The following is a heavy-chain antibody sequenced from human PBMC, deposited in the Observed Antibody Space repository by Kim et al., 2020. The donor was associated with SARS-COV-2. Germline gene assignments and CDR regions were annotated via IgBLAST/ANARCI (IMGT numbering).Heavy chain of an antibody. Sequence: GGSLRLSCAASGFTFSSYSMNWVRQAPGKGLEWVSSISTSISYIYYADSVKGRFTISRDNAKNSLYLQMNSLRAEDTAVYYCASFEYYFDYWGQGTLVTVSS. J-gene: IGHJ4*02. CDR1: GFTFSSYS. CDR3: ASFEYYFDY. D-gene: IGHD3-9*01. V-gene: IGHV3-21*01. CDR2: ISTSISYI.